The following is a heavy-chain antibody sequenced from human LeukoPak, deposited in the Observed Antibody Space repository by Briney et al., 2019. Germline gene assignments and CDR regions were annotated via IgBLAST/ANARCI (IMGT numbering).Heavy chain of an antibody. D-gene: IGHD4-17*01. CDR2: ISGSGAGK. CDR1: GFTFSTYA. J-gene: IGHJ3*02. V-gene: IGHV3-23*01. Sequence: GGSLRLSCAASGFTFSTYAMTWVRQAPGKGLEWVSSISGSGAGKFYAAPVKGRFTTSRDNSKNTLYAQMNSLRAEDTAVYYCAKADYGDYAGAFDIWRQGTMVIVSS. CDR3: AKADYGDYAGAFDI.